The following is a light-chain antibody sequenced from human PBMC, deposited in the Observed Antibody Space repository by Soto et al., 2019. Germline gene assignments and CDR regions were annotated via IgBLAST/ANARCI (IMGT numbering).Light chain of an antibody. J-gene: IGKJ5*01. Sequence: EIVLTQSPATLSLSPGERDTLSCRASQSVSSYLAWYQQKPGQAPRLLIYDASNRATGIPARFSGSGSGTDFTLTISSLEPEDFAVYYCQQRSNWGGITFGQGTRLEIK. CDR3: QQRSNWGGIT. CDR2: DAS. CDR1: QSVSSY. V-gene: IGKV3-11*01.